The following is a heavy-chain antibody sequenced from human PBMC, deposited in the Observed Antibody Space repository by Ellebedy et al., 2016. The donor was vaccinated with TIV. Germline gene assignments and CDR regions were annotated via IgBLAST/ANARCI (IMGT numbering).Heavy chain of an antibody. CDR1: GFTFSTYS. Sequence: GESLKISCAASGFTFSTYSINWVRQAPGKGLEWVSYICSTCGIIYYADSVKGRFTISRDNAKNSVYLQMNSLRDEDTAVYYCARGGSAWHGFDYWGQGTLVTVSS. CDR2: ICSTCGII. D-gene: IGHD6-19*01. V-gene: IGHV3-48*02. J-gene: IGHJ4*02. CDR3: ARGGSAWHGFDY.